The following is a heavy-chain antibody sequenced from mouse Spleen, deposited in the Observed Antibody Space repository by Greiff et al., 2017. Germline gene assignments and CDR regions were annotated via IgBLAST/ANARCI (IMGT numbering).Heavy chain of an antibody. CDR3: TTFSPYYYGSSLLAY. CDR1: GFNIKDDY. D-gene: IGHD1-1*01. Sequence: VQLQQSGAELVRPGASVKLSCTASGFNIKDDYMHWVKQRPEQGLEWIGWIDPENGDTEYASKFQGKATITADTSSNTAYLQLSSLTSEDTAVYYCTTFSPYYYGSSLLAYWGQGTLVTVSA. CDR2: IDPENGDT. J-gene: IGHJ3*01. V-gene: IGHV14-4*01.